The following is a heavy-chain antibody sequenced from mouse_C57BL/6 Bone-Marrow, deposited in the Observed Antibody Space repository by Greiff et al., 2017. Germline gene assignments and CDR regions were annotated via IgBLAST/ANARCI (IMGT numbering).Heavy chain of an antibody. V-gene: IGHV1-82*01. CDR3: ARPVHYYGSRVYAMDY. Sequence: QVQLKESGPELVKPGASVKISCKASGYAFRSSWMTWVKQRPGKGLEWIGRIYPGDGDTNYNGKFKGKATLTADKSSSTAYLQLSSLTSEDSAVYFCARPVHYYGSRVYAMDYGDQGTSVTVSS. CDR1: GYAFRSSW. J-gene: IGHJ4*01. CDR2: IYPGDGDT. D-gene: IGHD1-1*01.